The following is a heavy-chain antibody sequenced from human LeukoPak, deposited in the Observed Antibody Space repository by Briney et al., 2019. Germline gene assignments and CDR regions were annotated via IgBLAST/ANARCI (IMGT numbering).Heavy chain of an antibody. CDR2: IRYDGSNK. J-gene: IGHJ4*02. CDR3: AKGGRDESSSVDY. V-gene: IGHV3-30*02. CDR1: GFTFSNHG. D-gene: IGHD6-13*01. Sequence: PGGSLRLSCAASGFTFSNHGMHWLRQAPGKGLEWVAFIRYDGSNKYYADSVEGRFTISRDNSKNTLYLQVNSLRAEDSAMYYCAKGGRDESSSVDYWGQGTLVTVSS.